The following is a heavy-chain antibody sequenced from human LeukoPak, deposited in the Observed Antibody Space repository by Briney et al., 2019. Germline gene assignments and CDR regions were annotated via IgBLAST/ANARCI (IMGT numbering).Heavy chain of an antibody. J-gene: IGHJ5*02. D-gene: IGHD2-2*03. Sequence: KPGGSLRLSCAASGFTFSSYSMNWVRQAPGKGLEWVSSISSSSSYIYFADSVKGRFTISRDNAKNSLYLQMNSLRAEDTAVYYCAREFGYCSSTSCPEIWFDPWGQGTLVTVSS. CDR2: ISSSSSYI. CDR1: GFTFSSYS. V-gene: IGHV3-21*01. CDR3: AREFGYCSSTSCPEIWFDP.